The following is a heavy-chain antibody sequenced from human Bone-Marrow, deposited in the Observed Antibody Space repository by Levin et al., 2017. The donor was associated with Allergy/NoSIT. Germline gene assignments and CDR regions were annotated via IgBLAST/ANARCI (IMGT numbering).Heavy chain of an antibody. V-gene: IGHV4-59*08. CDR2: IYYSGTT. CDR1: GGSINSYY. D-gene: IGHD2-15*01. J-gene: IGHJ3*01. Sequence: SETLSLTCTVSGGSINSYYWSWIRQPPGKGLEWIGYIYYSGTTKYSPSLKSPVTISADTSKNQFSLKLNSVTAADTAVSSCSRDLDVAAYCCSGGCYSLHGLDVWGPGRMVAVSS. CDR3: SRDLDVAAYCCSGGCYSLHGLDV.